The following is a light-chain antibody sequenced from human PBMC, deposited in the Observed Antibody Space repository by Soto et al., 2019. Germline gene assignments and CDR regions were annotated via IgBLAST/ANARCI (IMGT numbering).Light chain of an antibody. CDR3: FSHRRGDSHV. J-gene: IGLJ1*01. CDR2: GVT. CDR1: SRDVGGYNY. Sequence: QSYLTQPASVSLSPGQSITISCTGTSRDVGGYNYVSWYQQYPGKAPKLMIYGVTNRPSGVSNRFSGSKTGNTASLTISGLQAEDEAYYYCFSHRRGDSHVFGTGAKVTVL. V-gene: IGLV2-14*01.